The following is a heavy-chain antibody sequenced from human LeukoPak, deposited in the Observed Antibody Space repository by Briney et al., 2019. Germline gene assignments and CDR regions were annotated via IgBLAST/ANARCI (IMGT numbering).Heavy chain of an antibody. V-gene: IGHV3-23*01. CDR2: ITSSGNTT. CDR1: GFTFSFYA. D-gene: IGHD1-26*01. J-gene: IGHJ4*02. Sequence: GGSLRVSCAASGFTFSFYAMSWVRQAPGKGLEWVAGITSSGNTTYYADPVKGRFTISRDNSRNILYLQMNSLRAEDTAIYYCAKDNSGNFLSPFDYWGQGTLVAVSS. CDR3: AKDNSGNFLSPFDY.